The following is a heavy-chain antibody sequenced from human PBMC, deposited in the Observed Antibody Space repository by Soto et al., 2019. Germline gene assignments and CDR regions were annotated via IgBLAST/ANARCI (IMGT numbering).Heavy chain of an antibody. CDR3: AREGKERHGMDV. J-gene: IGHJ6*02. V-gene: IGHV4-34*01. Sequence: SETLSLTCAVYGGSFSGYYWSWIRQPPGKGLEWIGEINHSGSTNYNPSLKSRVTISVDTSKNQFSLKLSSVTAADTAVYYCAREGKERHGMDVWGQGTTVTVSS. CDR2: INHSGST. D-gene: IGHD1-1*01. CDR1: GGSFSGYY.